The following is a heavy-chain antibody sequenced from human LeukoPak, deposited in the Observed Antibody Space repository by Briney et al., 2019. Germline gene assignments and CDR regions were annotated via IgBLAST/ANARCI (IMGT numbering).Heavy chain of an antibody. D-gene: IGHD3-10*01. J-gene: IGHJ4*02. V-gene: IGHV4-38-2*01. CDR1: GYSISSGYY. Sequence: SETLSLTCAVSGYSISSGYYWGWIRQPPGKGLEWIRSTYHSGSTYYNPSLKRRVTISVDTSKNQFSLKLSSVTAADTAVYYCARVTRVRGPFDYWSQGTLVTVSS. CDR2: TYHSGST. CDR3: ARVTRVRGPFDY.